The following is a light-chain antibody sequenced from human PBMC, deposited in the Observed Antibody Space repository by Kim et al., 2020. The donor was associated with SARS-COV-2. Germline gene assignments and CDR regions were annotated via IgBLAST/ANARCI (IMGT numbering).Light chain of an antibody. J-gene: IGKJ5*01. Sequence: FQGERATLACRARQSLSSSSLAWYQQNRGQAPRLLIYRASSRAPGIPDRFSGSGSATDFTLTINRLEPEDSAVYYCQQYVATPLTFGQGTRREIK. CDR2: RAS. V-gene: IGKV3-20*01. CDR1: QSLSSSS. CDR3: QQYVATPLT.